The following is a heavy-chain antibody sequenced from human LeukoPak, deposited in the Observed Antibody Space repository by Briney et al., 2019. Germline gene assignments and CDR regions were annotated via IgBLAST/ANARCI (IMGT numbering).Heavy chain of an antibody. D-gene: IGHD1-26*01. V-gene: IGHV3-48*02. CDR2: ISSSSSTI. CDR3: ARGFRSGSYSAFDY. Sequence: GGSLRLSCAASGFTLSSYSMSWVRQAPGKGLEWVSYISSSSSTIYYADSVKGRFTISRDNAKNSLYLQMNSLRDEDTAVYYCARGFRSGSYSAFDYWGQGILVTVSS. J-gene: IGHJ4*02. CDR1: GFTLSSYS.